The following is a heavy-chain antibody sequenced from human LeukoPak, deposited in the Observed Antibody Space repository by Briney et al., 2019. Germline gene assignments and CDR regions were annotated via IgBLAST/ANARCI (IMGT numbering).Heavy chain of an antibody. Sequence: GGSLRLSCAASGFTFSDYYMSWIRQAPGKGLEWVSYISGSSTHANYADSVKGRFTISRDNAKKSLYLQMNSLRAEDTAVYYCAIQMGYRCDYWGQGTLVTVSS. V-gene: IGHV3-11*03. CDR3: AIQMGYRCDY. D-gene: IGHD6-13*01. J-gene: IGHJ4*02. CDR1: GFTFSDYY. CDR2: ISGSSTHA.